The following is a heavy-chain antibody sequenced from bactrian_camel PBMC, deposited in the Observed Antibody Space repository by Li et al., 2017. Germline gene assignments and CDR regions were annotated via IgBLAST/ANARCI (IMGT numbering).Heavy chain of an antibody. CDR1: GYSAIHQC. D-gene: IGHD3*01. J-gene: IGHJ4*01. CDR2: IDSDGMGL. V-gene: IGHV3S53*01. CDR3: ALTPMEGSTCVRPYKF. Sequence: QVQLVESGGGSVQSGGSLTLSCTASGYSAIHQCMGWFRQAPGKEREAVAAIDSDGMGLTYADSAKGRFTISKDVAKETLYLQMNSLNPDDTAVYYCALTPMEGSTCVRPYKFWGQGTQVTVS.